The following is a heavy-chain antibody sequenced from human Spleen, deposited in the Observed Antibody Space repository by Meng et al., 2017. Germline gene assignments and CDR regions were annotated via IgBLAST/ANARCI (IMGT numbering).Heavy chain of an antibody. CDR2: ISGSGGSP. Sequence: GESLKISCAASGFPFSSYAMSWVRQAPGKGLEWVSAISGSGGSPYYADSVKGGFTISRDNSKNTVFLQINSLRAEDTAVYYCARSPIDKYDLSALPLDYWGQGTLVTVSS. D-gene: IGHD3-22*01. CDR3: ARSPIDKYDLSALPLDY. CDR1: GFPFSSYA. J-gene: IGHJ4*02. V-gene: IGHV3-23*01.